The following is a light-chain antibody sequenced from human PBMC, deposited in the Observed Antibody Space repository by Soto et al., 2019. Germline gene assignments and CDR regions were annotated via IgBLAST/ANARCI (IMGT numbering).Light chain of an antibody. V-gene: IGKV1-9*01. CDR3: QQYHNWPIT. CDR2: DAS. CDR1: QGISSY. J-gene: IGKJ5*01. Sequence: DIQLTQSPSFLSASVGDRVTITCRASQGISSYLAWYQQKPGKAPNLLIYDASSLQSGVPSRFSGSGSGTEFTLTISSLQSEDFAVYYCQQYHNWPITFGQGTRLEIK.